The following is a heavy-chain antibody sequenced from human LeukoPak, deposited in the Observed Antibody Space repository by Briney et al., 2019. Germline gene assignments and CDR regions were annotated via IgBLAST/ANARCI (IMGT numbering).Heavy chain of an antibody. D-gene: IGHD2-2*01. J-gene: IGHJ6*02. CDR1: GGTFSSHA. Sequence: ASVKVSCKASGGTFSSHAISWVRRAPGQGLEWMGGIIPIFGTANYAQKFQGRVTITADESTSTAHMELSSLRSEDTAVYYCAARYCSSTSCPVYYYYGMDVWGQGTTVTVSS. CDR2: IIPIFGTA. CDR3: AARYCSSTSCPVYYYYGMDV. V-gene: IGHV1-69*13.